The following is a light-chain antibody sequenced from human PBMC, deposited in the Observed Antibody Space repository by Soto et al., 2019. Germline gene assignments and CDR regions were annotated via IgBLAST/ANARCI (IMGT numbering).Light chain of an antibody. Sequence: EIVLTQSPATLSVSAGGTVTLSCRASQSIRTNVAWYQQIPGQAPRLLVYGASTRATGVPARFSGSGSGIEFTLTISSLQSEDSAFYYCQQYFTSPWTFGQGTKVEI. CDR3: QQYFTSPWT. V-gene: IGKV3-15*01. CDR2: GAS. CDR1: QSIRTN. J-gene: IGKJ1*01.